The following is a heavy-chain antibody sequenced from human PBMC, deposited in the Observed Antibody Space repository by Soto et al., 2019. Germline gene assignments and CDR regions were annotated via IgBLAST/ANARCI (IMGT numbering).Heavy chain of an antibody. J-gene: IGHJ4*02. V-gene: IGHV3-72*01. CDR2: ISNKPNSYTA. CDR1: GLTFSDHY. Sequence: EVQLVESGGGLVQPGGSLRLSCAASGLTFSDHYMDWVRQAPRKGLEWVGRISNKPNSYTAEYAASVKGRFTISRDDSKHSLFLQMNSLKTEDTAVYYCARVGYSNGLYDYWGQGTLVTVSS. CDR3: ARVGYSNGLYDY. D-gene: IGHD6-25*01.